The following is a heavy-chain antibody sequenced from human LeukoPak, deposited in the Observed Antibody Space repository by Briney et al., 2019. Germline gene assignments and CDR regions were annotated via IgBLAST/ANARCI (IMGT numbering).Heavy chain of an antibody. CDR3: ARDHRYAFDN. D-gene: IGHD5-12*01. Sequence: GGSLRLSCAASGFNFVDYSMNWVRQAPGKGLEWISYIGISSGNTKYADSVKGRFTISRDKARNSLYLQMNSLRVEDTAVYYCARDHRYAFDNWGHGTLVTVSS. CDR2: IGISSGNT. J-gene: IGHJ4*01. CDR1: GFNFVDYS. V-gene: IGHV3-48*01.